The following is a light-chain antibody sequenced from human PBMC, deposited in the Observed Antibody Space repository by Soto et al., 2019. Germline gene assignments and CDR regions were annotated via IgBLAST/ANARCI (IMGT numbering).Light chain of an antibody. J-gene: IGKJ1*01. CDR2: GAS. Sequence: EIVLTQSPGTLSLSPGERATLSCRASQNVSSSYLAWYQQKPGQAPRLLIYGASSRATGIPDRFSGSGSGTDFTLTISRLEPEDFAVYYCQQYGSSPWTFGQGTKVVIK. CDR1: QNVSSSY. CDR3: QQYGSSPWT. V-gene: IGKV3-20*01.